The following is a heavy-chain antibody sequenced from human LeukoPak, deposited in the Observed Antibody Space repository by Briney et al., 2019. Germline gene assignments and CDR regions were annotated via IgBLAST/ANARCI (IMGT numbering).Heavy chain of an antibody. V-gene: IGHV3-33*01. Sequence: GRSLRLSCAASGFTFSNYVMHWVRQAPGKGLEWVALIWYDGSNKYYADSVKGRFTISRDNSKNTLYLQMNSLRAEDTAVYYCAREMGLNIVATFGYWGQGTLVTVSS. J-gene: IGHJ4*02. CDR2: IWYDGSNK. CDR1: GFTFSNYV. D-gene: IGHD5-12*01. CDR3: AREMGLNIVATFGY.